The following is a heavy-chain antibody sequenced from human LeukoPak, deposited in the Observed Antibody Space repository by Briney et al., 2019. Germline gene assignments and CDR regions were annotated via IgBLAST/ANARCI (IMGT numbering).Heavy chain of an antibody. CDR3: ARDVCSGDTCYSSNWFDP. J-gene: IGHJ5*02. CDR2: ISGSGGST. CDR1: GFTFSSYA. Sequence: GGSLRLSCAASGFTFSSYAMSWVRQAPGKGLEWVSAISGSGGSTYYADAVEGRFTISRDNFKSTLYLQMNSLRTEDTAVYYCARDVCSGDTCYSSNWFDPWGQGTLLTVSS. D-gene: IGHD2-15*01. V-gene: IGHV3-23*01.